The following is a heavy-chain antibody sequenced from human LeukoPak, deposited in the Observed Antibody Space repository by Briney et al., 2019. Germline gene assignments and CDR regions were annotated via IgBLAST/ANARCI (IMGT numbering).Heavy chain of an antibody. Sequence: SETLSLTCTVSGYSISSGYYWGWIRQPPGKGLEWIGSIYHSGSTYYNPSLKSRVTISVDTSKNQFSLKLSSVTAADTAVYYCARDDEGAPFYARGQGTLVTVSS. V-gene: IGHV4-38-2*02. CDR1: GYSISSGYY. CDR2: IYHSGST. D-gene: IGHD1-26*01. CDR3: ARDDEGAPFYA. J-gene: IGHJ4*02.